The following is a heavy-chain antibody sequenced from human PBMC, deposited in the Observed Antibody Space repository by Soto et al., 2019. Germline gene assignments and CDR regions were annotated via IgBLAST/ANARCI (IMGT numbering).Heavy chain of an antibody. J-gene: IGHJ4*02. D-gene: IGHD7-27*01. CDR3: AKETQSNLGTGGFDY. V-gene: IGHV3-9*01. Sequence: EVQLVESGGGLGQPGRSLRLSCAASGFTFDDYAMHWVRQGPGKGLEWVPGINWNSGTVAYADSVKGRFTISRDNAKNSLHLQMNSLRAEDTAFYYCAKETQSNLGTGGFDYWGQGSLVTVSS. CDR2: INWNSGTV. CDR1: GFTFDDYA.